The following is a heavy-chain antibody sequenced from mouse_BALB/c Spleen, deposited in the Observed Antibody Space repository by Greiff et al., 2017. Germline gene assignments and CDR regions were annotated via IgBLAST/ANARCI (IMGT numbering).Heavy chain of an antibody. J-gene: IGHJ1*01. CDR2: INPSTGYT. D-gene: IGHD1-1*01. CDR1: GYTFTSYW. CDR3: ARRDYYGSSYGYFDV. Sequence: VHLVESGAELAKPGASVKMSCKASGYTFTSYWMHWVKQRPGQGLEWIGYINPSTGYTEYNQKFKDKATLTADKSSSTAYMQLSSLTSEDSAVYYCARRDYYGSSYGYFDVWGAGTTVTVSS. V-gene: IGHV1-7*01.